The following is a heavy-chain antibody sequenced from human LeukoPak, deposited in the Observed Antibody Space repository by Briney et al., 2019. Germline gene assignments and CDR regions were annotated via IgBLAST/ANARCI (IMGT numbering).Heavy chain of an antibody. V-gene: IGHV1-8*01. CDR1: GYTFTSYD. Sequence: ASVKVSCKASGYTFTSYDINWVRQATGQGLEWMGWMNPNSGNTGYAQNYQRRVTMTRNTSISTAYMELSSLRSEDTAVYYCARGPPRGDYYYGMDVWGQGTTVTVSS. CDR3: ARGPPRGDYYYGMDV. D-gene: IGHD3-16*01. J-gene: IGHJ6*02. CDR2: MNPNSGNT.